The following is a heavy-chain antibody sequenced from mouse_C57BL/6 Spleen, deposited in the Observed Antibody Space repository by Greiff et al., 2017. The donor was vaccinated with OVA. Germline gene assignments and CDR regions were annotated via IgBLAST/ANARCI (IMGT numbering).Heavy chain of an antibody. Sequence: EVKLVESGPELVKPGASVKIPCKASGYTFTDYNMDWVKQSHGKSLEWIGDINPNNGGTIYNQKFKGKATLTVDKSSSTAYMELRSLTSEDTAVYYCARSGHYYAMDYWGQGTSVTVSS. CDR1: GYTFTDYN. CDR2: INPNNGGT. J-gene: IGHJ4*01. D-gene: IGHD3-1*01. CDR3: ARSGHYYAMDY. V-gene: IGHV1-18*01.